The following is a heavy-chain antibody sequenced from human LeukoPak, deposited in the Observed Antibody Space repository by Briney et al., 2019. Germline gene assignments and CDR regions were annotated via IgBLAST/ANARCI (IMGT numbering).Heavy chain of an antibody. CDR1: GFTFSSYS. CDR2: ISSSSSYI. J-gene: IGHJ4*02. D-gene: IGHD3-3*01. CDR3: ARVRPILYYFDY. Sequence: GGSLRLSCAASGFTFSSYSMNWVRQAPGKGLEWVSSISSSSSYIYYADSVKGRFTISRDNAKNSPYLQMNSLRAEDTAVYYCARVRPILYYFDYWGQGTLVTVSS. V-gene: IGHV3-21*01.